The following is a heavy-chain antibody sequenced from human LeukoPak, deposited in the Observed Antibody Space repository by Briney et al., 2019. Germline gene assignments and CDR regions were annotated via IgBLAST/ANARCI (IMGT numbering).Heavy chain of an antibody. CDR3: ATDRGDQEVGGYYREYLWCFDY. CDR1: GYTLTELS. D-gene: IGHD3-3*01. V-gene: IGHV1-24*01. Sequence: ASVKVSCKVSGYTLTELSMHWVRQAPGKGLEWMGGFDPEDGETIYARKFQGRVTMTEDTSTDTAYMELSSLRSEDTAVYYCATDRGDQEVGGYYREYLWCFDYWGQGTLVTVSS. CDR2: FDPEDGET. J-gene: IGHJ4*02.